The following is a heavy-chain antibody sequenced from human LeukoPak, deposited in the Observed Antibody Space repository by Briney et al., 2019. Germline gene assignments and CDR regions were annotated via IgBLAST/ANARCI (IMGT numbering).Heavy chain of an antibody. CDR3: AKDLSSNEAIDY. D-gene: IGHD2-2*01. Sequence: PVGSLRLSCAASGFTFSSYGMHWVRQAPGKGLEWVAFIRYDGSNKYYADSVKGRFTISRDNSKNTLYLQMNSLRAEDTAVYYCAKDLSSNEAIDYWGQGTLVTVSS. CDR2: IRYDGSNK. CDR1: GFTFSSYG. J-gene: IGHJ4*02. V-gene: IGHV3-30*02.